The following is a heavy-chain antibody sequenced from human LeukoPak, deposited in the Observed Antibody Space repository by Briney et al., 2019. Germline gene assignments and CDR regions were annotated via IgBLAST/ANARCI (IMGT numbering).Heavy chain of an antibody. CDR2: IYSGGST. V-gene: IGHV3-53*01. D-gene: IGHD2-2*01. CDR1: GFTVSSNY. J-gene: IGHJ6*03. Sequence: GGSLRLSCAASGFTVSSNYMSWVRQAPGKGLEWVSVIYSGGSTYYADSVKGRFTISRDNSKNTLYLQMNSLRAEDTAVYYCAREALPTADYYMDVWGKGTTVTVSS. CDR3: AREALPTADYYMDV.